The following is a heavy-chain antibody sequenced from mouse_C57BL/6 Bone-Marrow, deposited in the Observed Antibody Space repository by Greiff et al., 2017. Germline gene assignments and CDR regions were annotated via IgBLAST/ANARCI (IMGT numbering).Heavy chain of an antibody. Sequence: QVQLQQPGAELVRPGSSVKLSCKASGYTFTSYWMHWVKQRPIQGLEWIGNIDPSDSETHYNQKFKDKATLTVDKSSSTAYLQLSSLTSEDSAVYYCAREDLGGWFAYWGQGTMVTVSA. CDR2: IDPSDSET. V-gene: IGHV1-52*01. D-gene: IGHD4-1*01. J-gene: IGHJ3*01. CDR3: AREDLGGWFAY. CDR1: GYTFTSYW.